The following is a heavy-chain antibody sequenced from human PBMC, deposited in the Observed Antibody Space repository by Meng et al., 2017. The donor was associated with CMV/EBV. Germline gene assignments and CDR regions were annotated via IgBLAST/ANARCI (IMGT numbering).Heavy chain of an antibody. V-gene: IGHV3-48*04. J-gene: IGHJ4*02. CDR2: ISSSSSTI. CDR1: GFTFSSYS. CDR3: ARAVAGTAGDSDY. D-gene: IGHD6-19*01. Sequence: GGSLRLSCAASGFTFSSYSMNWVRQAPGKGLEWVSYISSSSSTIYYADPVKGRFTISRDNAKNSLYLQMNSLRAEDTAVYYCARAVAGTAGDSDYWGQGTLVTVSS.